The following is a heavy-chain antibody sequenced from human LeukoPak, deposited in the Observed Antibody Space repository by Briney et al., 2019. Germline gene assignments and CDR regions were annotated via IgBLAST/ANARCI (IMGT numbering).Heavy chain of an antibody. V-gene: IGHV3-74*01. CDR2: INSGGSST. CDR3: ARVGYSGSYYVFDY. CDR1: GFTFSSYW. Sequence: PGGSLRLSCAASGFTFSSYWMRWVRQAPGKGLVWVSRINSGGSSTSYADSVKGRFTISRDNAKNSLYLQMNSLRAEDTAVYYCARVGYSGSYYVFDYWGQGTLVTVSS. D-gene: IGHD1-26*01. J-gene: IGHJ4*02.